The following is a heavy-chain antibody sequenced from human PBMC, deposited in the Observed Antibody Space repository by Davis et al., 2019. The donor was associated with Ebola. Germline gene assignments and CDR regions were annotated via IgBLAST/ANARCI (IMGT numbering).Heavy chain of an antibody. V-gene: IGHV1-18*04. CDR1: GYTFTSYG. CDR3: ARMAAAGTKLDV. D-gene: IGHD6-13*01. J-gene: IGHJ6*02. CDR2: ISTYNGNT. Sequence: AASVTVSCKASGYTFTSYGTSWVRQAPRQGLEWLGWISTYNGNTNFAQKLQGRVTMTTDTSTSSAYMELRSLRSDDTAVYYCARMAAAGTKLDVWGQGTTVTVSS.